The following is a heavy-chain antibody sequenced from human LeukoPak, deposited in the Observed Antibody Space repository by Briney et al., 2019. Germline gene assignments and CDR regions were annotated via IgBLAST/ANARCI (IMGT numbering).Heavy chain of an antibody. J-gene: IGHJ3*02. D-gene: IGHD2-15*01. CDR3: ARDVVDGDAFDI. V-gene: IGHV4-59*01. CDR2: IYYSGST. CDR1: GGSISSYY. Sequence: SETLSLTCTVSGGSISSYYWSWIRQPPGKGLEWIGYIYYSGSTNYNPSLKSRVTISVDTSKNQFSLKLSSVTAADTAVYYCARDVVDGDAFDIWGQGTMVTVSS.